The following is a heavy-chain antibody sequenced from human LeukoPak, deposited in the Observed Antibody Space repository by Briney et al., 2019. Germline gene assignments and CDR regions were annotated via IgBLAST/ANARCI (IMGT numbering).Heavy chain of an antibody. CDR1: GYTFTSYG. Sequence: ASVKVSCKASGYTFTSYGISWVRQAPGQGLEWMGWISAYNGNTNYAQKLQGRVTMTTDTSTSTAYMELRSLRSDDTAVYYCARKSARYCSGGSCYTIWGQGTLVTVSS. CDR2: ISAYNGNT. D-gene: IGHD2-15*01. J-gene: IGHJ4*02. V-gene: IGHV1-18*01. CDR3: ARKSARYCSGGSCYTI.